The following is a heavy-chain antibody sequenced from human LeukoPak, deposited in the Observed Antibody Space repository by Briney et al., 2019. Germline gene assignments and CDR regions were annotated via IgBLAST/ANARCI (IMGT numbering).Heavy chain of an antibody. CDR3: ARDPTYRY. CDR1: GGSISSYY. Sequence: KPSETLSLTCTVSGGSISSYYWSWIRQPPGKGLEWIGYIYYSGSTNYNPSLKSRVTISVDTTKNQFSLKLSSVTAADTAVYYCARDPTYRYWGQGTLVTVSS. J-gene: IGHJ4*02. CDR2: IYYSGST. V-gene: IGHV4-59*01.